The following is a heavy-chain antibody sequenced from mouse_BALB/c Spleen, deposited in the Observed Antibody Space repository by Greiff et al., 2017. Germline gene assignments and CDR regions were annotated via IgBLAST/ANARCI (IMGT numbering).Heavy chain of an antibody. Sequence: VHVKQSGAELVKPGASVKLSCTASGFNIKDTYMHWVKQRPEQGLEWIGRIDPANGNTKYDPKFQGKATITADTSSNTAYLQLSSLTSEDTAVYYYASSGYVNYYAMDYWGQGTSVTVSS. J-gene: IGHJ4*01. CDR3: ASSGYVNYYAMDY. V-gene: IGHV14-3*02. CDR1: GFNIKDTY. D-gene: IGHD3-1*01. CDR2: IDPANGNT.